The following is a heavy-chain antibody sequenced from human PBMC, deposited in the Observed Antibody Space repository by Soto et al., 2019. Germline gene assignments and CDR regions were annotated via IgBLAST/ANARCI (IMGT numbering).Heavy chain of an antibody. D-gene: IGHD2-21*01. CDR2: IYYSGST. CDR1: GGSISSYY. Sequence: SETLSLTCTVSGGSISSYYWSWIRQPPGKGLEWIGYIYYSGSTNYNPSLKSRVTISVDTSKNQCSLKLSSVTAADTAVYYCASIPTQIDYGMDVWGQGTTVTVSS. CDR3: ASIPTQIDYGMDV. J-gene: IGHJ6*02. V-gene: IGHV4-59*01.